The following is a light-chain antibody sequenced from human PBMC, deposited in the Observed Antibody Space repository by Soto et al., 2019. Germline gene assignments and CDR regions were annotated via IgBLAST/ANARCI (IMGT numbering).Light chain of an antibody. CDR1: QGISSY. Sequence: DIQLTQSPSFLSASLGDRVTITCRASQGISSYLAWYQQKPGKAPKLLIYDASPLQRGVPSRFSGSGSGTEFTLTITSLQPEDFATYYCQQLNSYPLTFGGGTKV. CDR3: QQLNSYPLT. V-gene: IGKV1-9*01. J-gene: IGKJ4*01. CDR2: DAS.